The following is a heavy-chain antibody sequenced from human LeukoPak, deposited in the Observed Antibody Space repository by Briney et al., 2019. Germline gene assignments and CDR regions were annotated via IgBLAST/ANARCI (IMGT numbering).Heavy chain of an antibody. Sequence: SETLSLTCAVYGGSFSGYYWCWIRQPPGKGLEWIGEINHSGSTNYNPSLKSRVTISVDTSKNQFSLKLSSVTAADTAVYYCARHGEYYYDSSGYFNGDYWGQGTLVTVSS. CDR1: GGSFSGYY. V-gene: IGHV4-34*01. J-gene: IGHJ4*02. D-gene: IGHD3-22*01. CDR3: ARHGEYYYDSSGYFNGDY. CDR2: INHSGST.